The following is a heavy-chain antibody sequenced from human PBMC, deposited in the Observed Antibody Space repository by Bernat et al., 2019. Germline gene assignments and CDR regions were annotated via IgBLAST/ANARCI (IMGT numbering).Heavy chain of an antibody. D-gene: IGHD6-19*01. Sequence: QVQLVESGGGVVQPGRSLRLSCAASGFTFSSYGMHWFRQAPAKGLEGVAVIWYDGSNKYYADSVKGRFTISRDNSKNTLYLQMNSLRAEDTAVYYCAREKQWLEGLGSSDAFDIWGQGTMVTVSS. CDR2: IWYDGSNK. CDR1: GFTFSSYG. CDR3: AREKQWLEGLGSSDAFDI. J-gene: IGHJ3*02. V-gene: IGHV3-33*01.